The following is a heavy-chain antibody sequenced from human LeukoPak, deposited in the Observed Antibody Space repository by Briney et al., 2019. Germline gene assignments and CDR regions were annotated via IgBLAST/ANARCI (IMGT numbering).Heavy chain of an antibody. V-gene: IGHV4-59*12. CDR3: ARNYYDSSGYQYYFDY. CDR2: IYYSGNT. Sequence: SETLSLTCTVSGGSISSYYWNWIRQPPGKGLEWIGYIYYSGNTNYNPSLKSRVTMSVDTSKNQFSLKLSSVTAADTAVYYCARNYYDSSGYQYYFDYWGQGTLVTVSS. CDR1: GGSISSYY. D-gene: IGHD3-22*01. J-gene: IGHJ4*02.